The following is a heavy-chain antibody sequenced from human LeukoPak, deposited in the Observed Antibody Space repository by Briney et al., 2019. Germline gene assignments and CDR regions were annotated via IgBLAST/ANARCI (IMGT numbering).Heavy chain of an antibody. Sequence: PGGSLRLSCAASGFTFSSYSMNWVRQAPGKGLEWVSYISSSSSTIYYADSVKGRFTISRDNAKNSLYLQMNSLRAEDTAVYYCTRGRRATHDYWGQGTLVTVSS. J-gene: IGHJ4*02. CDR2: ISSSSSTI. V-gene: IGHV3-48*01. CDR1: GFTFSSYS. D-gene: IGHD1-26*01. CDR3: TRGRRATHDY.